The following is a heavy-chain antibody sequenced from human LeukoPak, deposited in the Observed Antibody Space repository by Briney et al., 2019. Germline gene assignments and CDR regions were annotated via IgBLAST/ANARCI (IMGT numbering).Heavy chain of an antibody. CDR1: GFTFSSYE. CDR3: ARVGYCSGGSCYSVLYFQH. D-gene: IGHD2-15*01. Sequence: PGGSLRLSCAASGFTFSSYEMNWVRQAPGKGLEWVSYISSSGSTIYYADSVKGRFTISRDNAKNSLYLQMNSLRAEDTAVYYCARVGYCSGGSCYSVLYFQHWGQGTLVTVSS. V-gene: IGHV3-48*03. J-gene: IGHJ1*01. CDR2: ISSSGSTI.